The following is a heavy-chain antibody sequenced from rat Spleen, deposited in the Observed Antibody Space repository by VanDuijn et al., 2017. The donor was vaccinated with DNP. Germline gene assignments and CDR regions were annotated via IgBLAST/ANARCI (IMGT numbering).Heavy chain of an antibody. CDR1: GYSITSNY. D-gene: IGHD1-5*01. CDR2: ISYSGST. Sequence: EVQLQESGSGLVKPSQSLSLTCSVTGYSITSNYWGWIRKFPGNKLEYIGHISYSGSTNYNPSLKSRLSITRDTSKNHFFLHLNSVTTEETATYYCARWNRYFDYWGQGVMVTVSS. J-gene: IGHJ2*01. CDR3: ARWNRYFDY. V-gene: IGHV3-1*01.